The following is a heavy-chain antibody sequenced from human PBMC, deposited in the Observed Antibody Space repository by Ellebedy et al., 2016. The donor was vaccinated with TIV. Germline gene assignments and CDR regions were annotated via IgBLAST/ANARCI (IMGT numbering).Heavy chain of an antibody. V-gene: IGHV3-23*01. Sequence: GESLKISXAASGFTFSSYAMSWVRQAPGKGLEWVSAISGSGGSTYYADSVKGRFTISRDNSKNTLYLQMNSLRAEDTAVYYCAKGAVAGTASPQTHWGQGTLVTVSS. CDR2: ISGSGGST. J-gene: IGHJ4*02. D-gene: IGHD6-19*01. CDR1: GFTFSSYA. CDR3: AKGAVAGTASPQTH.